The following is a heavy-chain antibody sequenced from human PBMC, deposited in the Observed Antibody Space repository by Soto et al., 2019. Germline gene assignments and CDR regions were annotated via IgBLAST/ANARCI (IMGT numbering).Heavy chain of an antibody. Sequence: EVQLLESGGGLVQPGGSLRLSCAASGFTFSSYAMSWVRQAPEKGLEWVSAISGSGGSTYYADSVKGRFTISRDNSKNTLYLQMNSLRAEDTAVYYCAKEGYSSSWYRGGYYYYYGMDVWGQGTTVTVSS. D-gene: IGHD6-13*01. V-gene: IGHV3-23*01. J-gene: IGHJ6*02. CDR2: ISGSGGST. CDR3: AKEGYSSSWYRGGYYYYYGMDV. CDR1: GFTFSSYA.